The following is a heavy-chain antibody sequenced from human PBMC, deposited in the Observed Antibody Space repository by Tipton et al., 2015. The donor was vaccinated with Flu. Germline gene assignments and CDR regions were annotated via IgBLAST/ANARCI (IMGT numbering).Heavy chain of an antibody. CDR1: GFTVSTNY. D-gene: IGHD2-2*01. J-gene: IGHJ4*02. CDR3: ARGRGYCVTTTCLLPYDF. V-gene: IGHV3-53*01. Sequence: SLRLSCAVSGFTVSTNYMTWVRQAPGKGLEWVSVIYSGGSTNYADSVKGRFTISRDDSKNTLYLQMSGLRAEDTAMYYCARGRGYCVTTTCLLPYDFWGQGTLVTVSS. CDR2: IYSGGST.